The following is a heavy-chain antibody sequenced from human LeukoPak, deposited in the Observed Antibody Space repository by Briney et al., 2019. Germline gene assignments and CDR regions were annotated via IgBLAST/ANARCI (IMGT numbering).Heavy chain of an antibody. CDR1: GYTFPKYW. V-gene: IGHV5-51*01. CDR3: ALAVDGNFFFDY. CDR2: VFAGVSDA. Sequence: GASLKISCQSSGYTFPKYWIGWVRRMPGKGLEWMGIVFAGVSDARYSPSLQGQVTISVDKSIDTAYLQWSSLKASDTAVYYCALAVDGNFFFDYWGQGTLVAVSS. D-gene: IGHD6-19*01. J-gene: IGHJ4*02.